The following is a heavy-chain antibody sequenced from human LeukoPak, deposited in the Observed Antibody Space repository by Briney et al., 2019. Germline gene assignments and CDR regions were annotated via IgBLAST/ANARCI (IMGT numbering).Heavy chain of an antibody. Sequence: SETLSLTCAVYGGSFSGYYWSWIRQPPGKGLEWIGEINHSGSTNYNPSLKSRVTISVDTSKNQFSLKLSSVTAADTAVYYCARGRGPYSSSWYNWFDPWGQGTLVTVSS. CDR1: GGSFSGYY. J-gene: IGHJ5*02. D-gene: IGHD6-13*01. CDR3: ARGRGPYSSSWYNWFDP. CDR2: INHSGST. V-gene: IGHV4-34*01.